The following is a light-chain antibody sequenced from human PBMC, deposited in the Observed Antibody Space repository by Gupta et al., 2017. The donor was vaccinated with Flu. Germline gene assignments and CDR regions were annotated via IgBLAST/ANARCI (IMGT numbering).Light chain of an antibody. Sequence: EIVLTLSPGTLSLSPGERATLSCRASQSVSSSYLAWYQQKPGQAPRLLIYGASSRATGIPDRFSGSGSGTDFTLTISRLEPEDFAAYYCQQYGSSPPLTFGGGTKVEIK. V-gene: IGKV3-20*01. CDR3: QQYGSSPPLT. J-gene: IGKJ4*01. CDR2: GAS. CDR1: QSVSSSY.